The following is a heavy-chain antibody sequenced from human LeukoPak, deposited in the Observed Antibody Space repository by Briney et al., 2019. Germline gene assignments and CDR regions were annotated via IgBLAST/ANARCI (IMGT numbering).Heavy chain of an antibody. CDR1: GGSFSGYY. CDR2: INHSGST. V-gene: IGHV4-34*01. D-gene: IGHD3-16*01. CDR3: ARAGSRLGDNWFDP. Sequence: PSETLSLTCAVYGGSFSGYYWSWIRQPPGKGLEWIGEINHSGSTNYNPSLKSRVTISVDTSKNQFSLKLSSVTAADTAVYYCARAGSRLGDNWFDPWGQGSLVTVSS. J-gene: IGHJ5*02.